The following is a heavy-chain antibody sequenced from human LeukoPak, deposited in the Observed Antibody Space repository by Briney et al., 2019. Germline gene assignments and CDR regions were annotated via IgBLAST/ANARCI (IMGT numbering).Heavy chain of an antibody. J-gene: IGHJ3*02. Sequence: ASVKVSYKASGYTFTGYYMHWVRQAPGQGLEWMGWINPNSGGTNYAQKLQGRVTMTRDTSISTAYMELSRLRSDDTAVYYCARGAGERGAFDIWGQGTMVTVSS. CDR3: ARGAGERGAFDI. V-gene: IGHV1-2*02. D-gene: IGHD1-1*01. CDR2: INPNSGGT. CDR1: GYTFTGYY.